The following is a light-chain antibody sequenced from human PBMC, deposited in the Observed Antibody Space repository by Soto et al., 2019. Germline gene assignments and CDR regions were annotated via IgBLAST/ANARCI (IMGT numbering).Light chain of an antibody. V-gene: IGKV1-8*01. J-gene: IGKJ5*01. Sequence: AIRMTQSPSSLSASTGDRVTITCRASQGISSYLAWYQQKPGKAPKLLIYAASTLQSGVPSRFSGSGSGTDFTLTISCLQSEDFATYYCQQYYSYPTFGQGTQREIK. CDR1: QGISSY. CDR2: AAS. CDR3: QQYYSYPT.